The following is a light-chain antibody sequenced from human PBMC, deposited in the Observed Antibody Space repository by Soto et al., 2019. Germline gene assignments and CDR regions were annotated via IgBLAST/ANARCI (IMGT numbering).Light chain of an antibody. CDR3: QYYGSTRNT. CDR1: ESVTSSH. J-gene: IGKJ5*01. CDR2: SAS. V-gene: IGKV3-20*01. Sequence: EIVLTQSPDTLCLSPGERATLYCRASESVTSSHIAWYQQKPGQAPRLLIYSASSRATGIPYRFSGSGSGTDFTLTISTLEPEDFAVYYCQYYGSTRNTFGQGTRLEIK.